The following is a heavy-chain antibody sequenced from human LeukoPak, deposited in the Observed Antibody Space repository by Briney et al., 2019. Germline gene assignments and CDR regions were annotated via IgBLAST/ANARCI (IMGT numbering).Heavy chain of an antibody. J-gene: IGHJ4*02. CDR2: INWDGGST. CDR1: GFMFDDFT. D-gene: IGHD5-12*01. Sequence: GGSLRLSCAASGFMFDDFTIHWVRQVPGKGLEWVSLINWDGGSTYYADSVKGRFTISRDNSKNSLYLQMDSLTTEDTAFYYCAKGDVDSPMNFYHWGQGTLVTVSS. CDR3: AKGDVDSPMNFYH. V-gene: IGHV3-43*01.